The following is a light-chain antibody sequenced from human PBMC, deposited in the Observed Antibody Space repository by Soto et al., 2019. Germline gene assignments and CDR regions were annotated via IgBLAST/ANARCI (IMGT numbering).Light chain of an antibody. J-gene: IGLJ2*01. CDR2: EVS. CDR1: NSDVGYYNL. Sequence: QSVLTQPASVSGSPGQSITISCTGTNSDVGYYNLVSWYQHHPGKAPKLMIYEVSLRPSGVSNRFSGSKSGNTASLTISGLQAEDEADYYCYSYGGTNFVVFGGGTKLTVL. V-gene: IGLV2-23*02. CDR3: YSYGGTNFVV.